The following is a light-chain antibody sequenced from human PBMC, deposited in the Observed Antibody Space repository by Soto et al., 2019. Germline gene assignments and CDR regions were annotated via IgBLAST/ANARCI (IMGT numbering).Light chain of an antibody. CDR3: QQYKNWPPVYS. CDR2: DAS. CDR1: QSVNRK. Sequence: EIVLTQSPATLTVSPGERATLSCRASQSVNRKLAWYQQRPGQAPRLLIYDASIRATGIPARFSGSGFGTEFTLTISSLQSEDFSVYYCQQYKNWPPVYSFGQGTKLDIK. V-gene: IGKV3D-15*01. J-gene: IGKJ2*03.